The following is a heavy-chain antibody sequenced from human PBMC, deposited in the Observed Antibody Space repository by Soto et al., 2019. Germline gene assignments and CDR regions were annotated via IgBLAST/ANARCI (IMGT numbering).Heavy chain of an antibody. Sequence: PSETLSLTXTVSGDSISSADYYWSWIRQTPGKGLEWIGHIFYSGTTYYNPSLKSRLTISVDTSKNHFSLRLTSVTAADTAVYYCARDLWVEPELYYYGMDVWGQGTTVTVSS. CDR1: GDSISSADYY. CDR3: ARDLWVEPELYYYGMDV. CDR2: IFYSGTT. V-gene: IGHV4-30-4*01. D-gene: IGHD1-1*01. J-gene: IGHJ6*02.